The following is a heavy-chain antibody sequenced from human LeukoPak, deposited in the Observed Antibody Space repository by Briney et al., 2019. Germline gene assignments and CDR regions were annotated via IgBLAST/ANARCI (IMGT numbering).Heavy chain of an antibody. Sequence: GGSLRLSCAASGFTFDKYSMNWVRQAPGKGLEWVSHISSASITIYYADSVKGRLTISRDNAKSSLYLHITSLRAEDTALYYCARDYYRSGSYAVDLWGQGTLVTVSS. J-gene: IGHJ4*02. V-gene: IGHV3-48*01. CDR3: ARDYYRSGSYAVDL. CDR1: GFTFDKYS. CDR2: ISSASITI. D-gene: IGHD3-10*01.